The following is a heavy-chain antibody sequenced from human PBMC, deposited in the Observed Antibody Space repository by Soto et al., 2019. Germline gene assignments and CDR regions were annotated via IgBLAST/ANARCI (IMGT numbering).Heavy chain of an antibody. CDR3: ARDSNMIMVYAWVPWFDP. CDR2: IKQDGSEK. CDR1: GFTFSSYW. Sequence: GESLKISCAASGFTFSSYWMSWVRQAPGKGLEWVANIKQDGSEKYYVDSVKGRFTISRDNAKNSLYLQMNSLRAEDTAVYYCARDSNMIMVYAWVPWFDPWGQGTLVTVSS. J-gene: IGHJ5*02. V-gene: IGHV3-7*01. D-gene: IGHD2-8*01.